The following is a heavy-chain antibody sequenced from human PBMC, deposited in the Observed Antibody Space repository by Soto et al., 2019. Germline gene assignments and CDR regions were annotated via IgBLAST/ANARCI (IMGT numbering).Heavy chain of an antibody. CDR2: IYGDDDK. Sequence: QVTLKESGPTLVKPTQTLTLTCTFSGFSLTTNRVVVGWVRQPPGKAPGWLAFIYGDDDKRYSPSLWSRLTITKDTSKNQVVLTMTNLDPVDTATYYCVHRTTVTSDDYWGRGTLVTVSS. J-gene: IGHJ4*02. CDR1: GFSLTTNRVV. V-gene: IGHV2-5*02. CDR3: VHRTTVTSDDY. D-gene: IGHD4-17*01.